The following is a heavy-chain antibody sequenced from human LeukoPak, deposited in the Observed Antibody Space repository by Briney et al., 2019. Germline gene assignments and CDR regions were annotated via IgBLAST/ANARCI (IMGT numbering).Heavy chain of an antibody. CDR2: IKSKTDGGTT. J-gene: IGHJ4*02. CDR1: GFTFSNAW. V-gene: IGHV3-15*01. CDR3: TTQLADWNDFGDY. Sequence: RAGGSLRLSCAASGFTFSNAWMSWVRQAPGKGLEWVGRIKSKTDGGTTDYAAPVKGRFTISRDDSKNTLYLQMNSLKTEDTAVYYCTTQLADWNDFGDYWGQGTLVTVSS. D-gene: IGHD1-1*01.